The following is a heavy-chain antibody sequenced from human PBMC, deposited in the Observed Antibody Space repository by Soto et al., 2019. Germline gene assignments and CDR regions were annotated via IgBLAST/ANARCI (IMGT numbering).Heavy chain of an antibody. CDR2: ISWNSGSI. V-gene: IGHV3-9*01. Sequence: GGSLRLSCAASGFTFDDYAMHWVRQAPGEGLEWVSGISWNSGSIGYADSVKGRFTISRDNAKNSLYLQMNSLRAEDTALYYCAKGLRTITHTAFDYWGQGTLVTV. CDR3: AKGLRTITHTAFDY. D-gene: IGHD3-10*01. CDR1: GFTFDDYA. J-gene: IGHJ4*02.